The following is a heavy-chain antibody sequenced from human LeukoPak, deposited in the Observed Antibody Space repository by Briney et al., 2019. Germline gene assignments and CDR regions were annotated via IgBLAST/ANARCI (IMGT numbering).Heavy chain of an antibody. CDR3: ARERGIVGPTDAFDI. CDR1: GFTFSSYS. D-gene: IGHD1-26*01. CDR2: ISSSSSSYI. J-gene: IGHJ3*02. Sequence: GGSLRLSCAASGFTFSSYSMNWVRQAPGKGLEWVSSISSSSSSYIYYADSVKGRFTISRDNAMNSLYLQMNSLRAEDTAVYYCARERGIVGPTDAFDIWGQGTMVTVSS. V-gene: IGHV3-21*01.